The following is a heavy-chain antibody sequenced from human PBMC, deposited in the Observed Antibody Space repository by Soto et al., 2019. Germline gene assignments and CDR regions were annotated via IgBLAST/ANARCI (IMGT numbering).Heavy chain of an antibody. V-gene: IGHV3-33*01. J-gene: IGHJ6*03. D-gene: IGHD2-15*01. CDR3: ARDSVVVVAAKDYYYMDV. Sequence: QVQLLESGGGVVQPGRSLRLSCAASGFTFSSYGMHWVRQAPGKGLEWVAVIWDDGSNKYYADSVKGRFTISRDNSKNTLYLQMNSLRAEDTAVYYCARDSVVVVAAKDYYYMDVWGKGTTVTVSS. CDR2: IWDDGSNK. CDR1: GFTFSSYG.